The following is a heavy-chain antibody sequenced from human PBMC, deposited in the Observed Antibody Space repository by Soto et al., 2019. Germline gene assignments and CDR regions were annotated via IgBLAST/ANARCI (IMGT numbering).Heavy chain of an antibody. V-gene: IGHV3-23*01. CDR3: AKESMPEHYGDTLFDY. Sequence: EVQLLESGGGLVQPGGSLRLSCEASGFSFSNYALSWVRQSPGKGLEWFSTFSAGGRAYYADSVKGRFTIAKDTSKNTLHLQASSLRAEDTAVYYCAKESMPEHYGDTLFDYWGQGTRVTVSS. CDR2: FSAGGRA. D-gene: IGHD4-17*01. CDR1: GFSFSNYA. J-gene: IGHJ4*02.